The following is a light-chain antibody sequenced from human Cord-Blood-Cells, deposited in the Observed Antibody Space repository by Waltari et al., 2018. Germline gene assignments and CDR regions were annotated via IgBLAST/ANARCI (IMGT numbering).Light chain of an antibody. Sequence: SSELTQAPAVSVALGQTVRITCQGDSLRSDYASWYQQKPGQAPVLVIYGKNNRPSGIPDRFSGSSSGNTASLTITGAQAEDEADYYCNSRDSSGNHYVFGTGTKVTVL. CDR3: NSRDSSGNHYV. CDR1: SLRSDY. J-gene: IGLJ1*01. CDR2: GKN. V-gene: IGLV3-19*01.